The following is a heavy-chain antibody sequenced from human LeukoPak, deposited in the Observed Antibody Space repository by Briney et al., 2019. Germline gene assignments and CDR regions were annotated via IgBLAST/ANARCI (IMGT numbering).Heavy chain of an antibody. CDR2: IYYSGST. J-gene: IGHJ4*02. CDR3: ARHTELGGDFDY. V-gene: IGHV4-59*08. D-gene: IGHD1-14*01. CDR1: GGSISSYY. Sequence: SETLSLTCTVSGGSISSYYWSWIRQPPGKGLEWIGYIYYSGSTNDNPSLKSRVTISVDTSKNQFPLKLSSVTAADTAVYYCARHTELGGDFDYWGQGTLVTVSS.